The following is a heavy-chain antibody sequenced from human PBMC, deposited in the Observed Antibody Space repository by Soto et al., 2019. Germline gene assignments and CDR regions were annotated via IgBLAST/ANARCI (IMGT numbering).Heavy chain of an antibody. Sequence: HPGGSLRLSCAASGFTFSSYAMSWVRQAPGKGLEWVSAISGSGGSTYYADSVKGRFTISRDNSKNTLYLQMESLRAEDTAVYYCVREYCGGDCYFGYWGQGTLVTVSS. D-gene: IGHD2-21*01. J-gene: IGHJ4*02. CDR2: ISGSGGST. V-gene: IGHV3-23*01. CDR3: VREYCGGDCYFGY. CDR1: GFTFSSYA.